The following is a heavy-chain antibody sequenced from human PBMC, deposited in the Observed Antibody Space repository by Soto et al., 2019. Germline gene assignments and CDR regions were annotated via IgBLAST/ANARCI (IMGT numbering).Heavy chain of an antibody. CDR3: ARESRYYYDSSGYSGFDP. V-gene: IGHV4-31*03. Sequence: PSETLSLTCTVSGGSISSGGYYWSWIHQHPGKGLEWIGYIYYSGSTYYNPSLKSRVTISVDTSKNQFSLKLSSVTAADTAVYYCARESRYYYDSSGYSGFDPWGQGTLVTVSS. D-gene: IGHD3-22*01. CDR1: GGSISSGGYY. CDR2: IYYSGST. J-gene: IGHJ5*02.